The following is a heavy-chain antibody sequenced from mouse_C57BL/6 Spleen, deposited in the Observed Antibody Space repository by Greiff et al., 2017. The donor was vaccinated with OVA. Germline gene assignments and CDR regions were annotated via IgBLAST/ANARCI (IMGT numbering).Heavy chain of an antibody. V-gene: IGHV1-61*01. D-gene: IGHD1-1*01. CDR1: GYTFTSYW. CDR3: ARDDYYGSSSFDD. J-gene: IGHJ2*01. CDR2: IYPSASEI. Sequence: VQLQQPGAELVRPGSSVKLSCKASGYTFTSYWMAWVQQRPGQGLEWIGYIYPSASEIHYNQTFKDKVTLTVDKSYSTAYMQLSSLTSADSAVYYAARDDYYGSSSFDDWGQGTTLTVSS.